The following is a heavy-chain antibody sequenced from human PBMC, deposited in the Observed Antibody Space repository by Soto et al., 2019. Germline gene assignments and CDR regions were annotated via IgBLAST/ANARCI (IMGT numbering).Heavy chain of an antibody. Sequence: PGGSLRLSCASSGFTFISYWMSWVRQAPGKGLEWVANIKQDGSEKYYVDSVKGRFTISRDNAKNSLYLQMNSLRAEDSGLYYCTRGPRPISTGTGAYWGQGTQVTVSS. CDR3: TRGPRPISTGTGAY. D-gene: IGHD3-10*01. J-gene: IGHJ4*02. CDR1: GFTFISYW. CDR2: IKQDGSEK. V-gene: IGHV3-7*01.